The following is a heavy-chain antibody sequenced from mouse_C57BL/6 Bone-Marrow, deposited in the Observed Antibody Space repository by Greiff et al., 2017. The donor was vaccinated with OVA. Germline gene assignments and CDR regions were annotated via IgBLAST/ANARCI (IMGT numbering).Heavy chain of an antibody. CDR1: GFTFSDAW. D-gene: IGHD1-1*01. CDR2: IRNKANNHAT. CDR3: TPFITTVVDWYFDV. V-gene: IGHV6-6*01. J-gene: IGHJ1*03. Sequence: EVKLMESGGGLVQPGGSMKLSCAASGFTFSDAWMDWVRQSPEKGLEWVAEIRNKANNHATYYAESVKGRFTISRDDSKSSVYLQMNSLRAEDTGIYYCTPFITTVVDWYFDVWGTGTTVTVSS.